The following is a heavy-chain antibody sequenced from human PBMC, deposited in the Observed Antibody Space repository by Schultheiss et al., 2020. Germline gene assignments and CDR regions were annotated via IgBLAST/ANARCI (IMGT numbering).Heavy chain of an antibody. D-gene: IGHD2-2*01. CDR2: MSYDGSYT. CDR3: ARVGFCSRTSCPDWLDV. Sequence: GGSLRLSCAASGFTFSTYAMHWVRQAPGKGLEWVAVMSYDGSYTNYADSVKGRFTISRDNSKNTLYLQINSPRPDDTAVYYCARVGFCSRTSCPDWLDVWGQGTLVTVSS. J-gene: IGHJ5*02. V-gene: IGHV3-30*01. CDR1: GFTFSTYA.